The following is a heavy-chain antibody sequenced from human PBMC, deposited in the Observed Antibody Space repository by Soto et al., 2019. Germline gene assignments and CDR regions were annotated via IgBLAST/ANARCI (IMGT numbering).Heavy chain of an antibody. CDR1: GASISSFPNY. CDR2: ISYSGST. D-gene: IGHD5-18*01. CDR3: VREYKSYGFDY. J-gene: IGHJ4*02. Sequence: QVQLQESGPGLVKPSQTLSLTCTVSGASISSFPNYWNWVRQHPGKGLEWVGSISYSGSTTYNASLRSRVTISVAPSKNQFSLRLDSVTAADTAVYYWVREYKSYGFDYWGQGTLVTVSS. V-gene: IGHV4-31*03.